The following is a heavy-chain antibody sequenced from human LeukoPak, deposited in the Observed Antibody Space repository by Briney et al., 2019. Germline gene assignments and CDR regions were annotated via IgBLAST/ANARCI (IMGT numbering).Heavy chain of an antibody. CDR3: ASGRDPLDY. D-gene: IGHD1-26*01. V-gene: IGHV3-21*01. J-gene: IGHJ4*02. CDR1: GFTFSNAW. CDR2: ISSSSSYI. Sequence: GGSLRLSCAASGFTFSNAWMSWVRQAPGKGLEWVSSISSSSSYIYYADSVKGRFTISRDNAKNSLYLQMNSLRAEDTAVYYCASGRDPLDYWGQGTLVTVSS.